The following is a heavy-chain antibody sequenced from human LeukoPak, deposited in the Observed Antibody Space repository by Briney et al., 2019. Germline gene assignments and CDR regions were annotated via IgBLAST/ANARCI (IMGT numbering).Heavy chain of an antibody. J-gene: IGHJ4*02. CDR3: ASSRDGYNWVYFDY. D-gene: IGHD5-24*01. CDR1: GYTFTGYY. CDR2: INPNSGGT. V-gene: IGHV1-2*02. Sequence: ASVKVSCEASGYTFTGYYMHWVRQAPGQGLEWMGWINPNSGGTNYAQKFQGRVTVTRDTSINTAYMELSRLRSDDTAVYYCASSRDGYNWVYFDYWGQGTLVTVSS.